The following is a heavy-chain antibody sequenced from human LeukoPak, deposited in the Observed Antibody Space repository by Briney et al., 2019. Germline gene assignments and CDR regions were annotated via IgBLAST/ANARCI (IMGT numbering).Heavy chain of an antibody. Sequence: GGSLRLSCTASGFTFRTYAMNWVRQAPGKGLEWVSVIIGNAATIAYADSVKGRFTISRDNSKNTLYLQMNSPRVEDTAIYYCAKDRTPDGYYSVDHWGQGTLVTVSS. CDR2: IIGNAATI. D-gene: IGHD3-3*01. J-gene: IGHJ4*02. CDR3: AKDRTPDGYYSVDH. V-gene: IGHV3-23*01. CDR1: GFTFRTYA.